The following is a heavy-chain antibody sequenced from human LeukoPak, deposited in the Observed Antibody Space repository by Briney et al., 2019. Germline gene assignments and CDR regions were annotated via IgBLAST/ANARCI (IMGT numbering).Heavy chain of an antibody. V-gene: IGHV1-46*01. CDR3: ASLRIAAAGTDGMDV. D-gene: IGHD6-13*01. CDR2: INPSGGST. CDR1: VYTFTSYY. Sequence: ASVKVSCKASVYTFTSYYMHWVRQAPGQGLEWMGIINPSGGSTSYAQKFQGRVTMTRDTSTSTVYMELSSLRSEDTAVYYCASLRIAAAGTDGMDVWGQGTTVTVSS. J-gene: IGHJ6*02.